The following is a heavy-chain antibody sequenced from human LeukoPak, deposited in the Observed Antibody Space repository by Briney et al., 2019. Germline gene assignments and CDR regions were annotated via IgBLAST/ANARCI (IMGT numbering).Heavy chain of an antibody. CDR3: ASDIVVVVAATFDY. V-gene: IGHV3-30-3*01. CDR1: GFTFSSYA. J-gene: IGHJ4*02. D-gene: IGHD2-15*01. Sequence: PGGSLRLSCAASGFTFSSYAMHWVRQAPGKGLEWVAVISYDGSNKYYADSVKGRLTISRDNSKNTLYLQMNSLRAEDTAVYYCASDIVVVVAATFDYWGQGTLVTVSS. CDR2: ISYDGSNK.